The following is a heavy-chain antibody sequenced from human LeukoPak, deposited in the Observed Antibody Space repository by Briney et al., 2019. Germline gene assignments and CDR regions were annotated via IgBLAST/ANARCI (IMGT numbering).Heavy chain of an antibody. Sequence: ASVKVSCKASGYTFTSYDINWVRQATGQGLEWMGWMNPNSGNTGYAQKFQGRVTITRDTSTSTVYMELSSLRSEDTAVYYCARDSRGRVRSTSYWGQGTLVTVSS. CDR1: GYTFTSYD. CDR3: ARDSRGRVRSTSY. CDR2: MNPNSGNT. V-gene: IGHV1-8*03. D-gene: IGHD3-3*01. J-gene: IGHJ4*02.